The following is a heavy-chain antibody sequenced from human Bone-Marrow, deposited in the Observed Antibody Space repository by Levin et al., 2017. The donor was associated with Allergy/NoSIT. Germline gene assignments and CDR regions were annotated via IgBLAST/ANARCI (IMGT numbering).Heavy chain of an antibody. Sequence: QTLSLTCAFSGFSLSTNGVGVGWIRQPPGKALEWVALIYWDDDKRYSPSLRSRLTIIKDTSKNQVVLTMTNADPVDTATYYCAHRRPTGSPWDFGYFDYWGQGNLVTVSS. CDR2: IYWDDDK. CDR3: AHRRPTGSPWDFGYFDY. V-gene: IGHV2-5*02. CDR1: GFSLSTNGVG. D-gene: IGHD1-1*01. J-gene: IGHJ4*02.